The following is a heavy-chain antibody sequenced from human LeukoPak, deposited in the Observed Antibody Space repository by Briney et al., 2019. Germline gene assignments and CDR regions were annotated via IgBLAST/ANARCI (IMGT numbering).Heavy chain of an antibody. CDR2: IKQDETEK. CDR1: GFTFSNFW. Sequence: GGSLRLSCTASGFTFSNFWMGWVRQAPGKGLEWVANIKQDETEKFYLGSVKGRFTISRDNAKDSLYLQMNSLRAEDTAIYYCTRVGYIDEGIDYWGQGTLVTVSS. D-gene: IGHD5-24*01. J-gene: IGHJ4*02. CDR3: TRVGYIDEGIDY. V-gene: IGHV3-7*04.